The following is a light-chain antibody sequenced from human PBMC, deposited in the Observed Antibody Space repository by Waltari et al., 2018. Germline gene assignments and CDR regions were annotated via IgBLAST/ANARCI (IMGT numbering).Light chain of an antibody. CDR1: QSVSVY. Sequence: DIVLTQSPVTLSSSPGGGATLSCRASQSVSVYLAWYQLKPGQAPRLLIYDASNRATGIPARFSGSGSGTDFTLTISSLEPEDFAVYYCQQRSNWPLTFGGGTKVDIK. CDR2: DAS. V-gene: IGKV3-11*01. CDR3: QQRSNWPLT. J-gene: IGKJ4*01.